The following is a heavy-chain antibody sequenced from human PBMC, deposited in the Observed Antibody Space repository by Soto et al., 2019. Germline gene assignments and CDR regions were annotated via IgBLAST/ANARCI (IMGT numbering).Heavy chain of an antibody. J-gene: IGHJ6*02. CDR3: STAVGIPGSASYYYVVDV. V-gene: IGHV4-4*02. D-gene: IGHD3-10*02. CDR2: IYHNGVS. Sequence: QVQLQESGPGLVQPSGTLSLTCVVSGASISSSYWWTWVRQTPGRGLEWIGEIYHNGVSNSNPSLKSRVPLSVDKSKKHFSLHVIPVTAADTGVYYCSTAVGIPGSASYYYVVDVWGQGATVTVSS. CDR1: GASISSSYW.